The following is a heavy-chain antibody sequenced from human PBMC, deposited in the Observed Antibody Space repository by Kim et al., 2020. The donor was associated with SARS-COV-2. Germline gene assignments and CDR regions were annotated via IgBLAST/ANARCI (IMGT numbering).Heavy chain of an antibody. V-gene: IGHV3-21*01. Sequence: SYRDNADSVKGRFTISRDNAKNSLYLKMNSLRAEDTAVYYCARINGDDDYWGQGTLVTVSS. J-gene: IGHJ4*02. CDR2: SYR. D-gene: IGHD4-17*01. CDR3: ARINGDDDY.